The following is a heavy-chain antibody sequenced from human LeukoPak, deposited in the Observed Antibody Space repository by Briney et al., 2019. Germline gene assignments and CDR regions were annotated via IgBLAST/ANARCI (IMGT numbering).Heavy chain of an antibody. V-gene: IGHV3-7*01. CDR1: GFTFSSYW. CDR3: ARDIVVVPAGFDY. CDR2: IKQDGSEK. D-gene: IGHD2-2*01. J-gene: IGHJ4*02. Sequence: GGSLRLSCAASGFTFSSYWMSWVRQAPGKGLERVANIKQDGSEKYYVDSVKGRFTISRDNAKNSLYLQMNSLRAEDTAVYYCARDIVVVPAGFDYWGQGTLVTVSS.